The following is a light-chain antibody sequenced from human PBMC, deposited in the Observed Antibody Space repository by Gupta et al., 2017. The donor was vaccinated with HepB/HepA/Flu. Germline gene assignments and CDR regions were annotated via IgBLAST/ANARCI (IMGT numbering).Light chain of an antibody. CDR2: QDS. J-gene: IGLJ3*02. CDR1: KLGDKF. V-gene: IGLV3-1*01. CDR3: QAWGSTPVV. Sequence: ELTQPPSVSVSSEQTASITCSGSKLGDKFATWYQQRPGQPPVLLIYQDSKRPSGIPERFSGSNTGNTATLIISGAQSLDEADYYCQAWGSTPVVFGGGTKLTVL.